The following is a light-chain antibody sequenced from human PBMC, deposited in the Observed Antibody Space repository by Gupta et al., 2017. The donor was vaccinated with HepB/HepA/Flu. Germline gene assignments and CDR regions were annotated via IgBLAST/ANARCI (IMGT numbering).Light chain of an antibody. CDR1: QGISSY. Sequence: AIRMTQSPSSFSASTGDRVTITCRASQGISSYLAWYQQKPGKAPKLLIYAASTLQSGVPSRFSGSGSGTDFTLTISCLQSEDLATYYCQQYYSYPPLTFGGGTKVEIK. J-gene: IGKJ4*01. CDR3: QQYYSYPPLT. CDR2: AAS. V-gene: IGKV1-8*01.